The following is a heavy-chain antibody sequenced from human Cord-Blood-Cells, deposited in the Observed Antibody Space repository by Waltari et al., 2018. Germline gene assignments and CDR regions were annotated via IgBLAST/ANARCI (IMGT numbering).Heavy chain of an antibody. CDR2: INHSGRT. Sequence: QVQLQQWGAGLLKPSETLSLTCAVYGGSFSGYYWSWIRQPPGKGLEWIGEINHSGRTNYNPSLKSRVTISVDTSKNQFSLKLSSVTAADTAVYYCARGPITMVRGVIPYYWGQGTLVTVSS. D-gene: IGHD3-10*01. CDR1: GGSFSGYY. V-gene: IGHV4-34*01. CDR3: ARGPITMVRGVIPYY. J-gene: IGHJ4*02.